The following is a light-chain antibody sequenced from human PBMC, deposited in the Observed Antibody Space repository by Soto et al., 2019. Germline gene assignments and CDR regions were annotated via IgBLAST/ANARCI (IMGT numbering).Light chain of an antibody. CDR3: QQYDNLVT. V-gene: IGKV1-33*01. CDR1: QDISNY. CDR2: DAS. J-gene: IGKJ4*01. Sequence: GDRVTITCQASQDISNYLNWYQQKPGKAPKLLTYDASNLETGVPSRFSGSGSGTDFPFTISSLQPEDTATYYCQQYDNLVTFGGGTKVDIK.